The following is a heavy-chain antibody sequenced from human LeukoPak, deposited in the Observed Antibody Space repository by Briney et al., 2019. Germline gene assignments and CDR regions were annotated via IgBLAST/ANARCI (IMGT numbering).Heavy chain of an antibody. CDR1: GYTFTSYG. V-gene: IGHV1-18*01. CDR3: ARIYCSSTSCSPFDY. Sequence: ASVKVSCKASGYTFTSYGISWVRQAPGQGLEWMGWISAYNGNTNYAQKLQGRVTMTTDTSTSTAYMELRSLRSDDTAVYYCARIYCSSTSCSPFDYWGQETLVTVSS. D-gene: IGHD2-2*01. CDR2: ISAYNGNT. J-gene: IGHJ4*02.